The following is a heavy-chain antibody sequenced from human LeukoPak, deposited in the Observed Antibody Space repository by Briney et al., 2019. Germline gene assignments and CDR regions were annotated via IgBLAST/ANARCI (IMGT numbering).Heavy chain of an antibody. D-gene: IGHD3-10*01. CDR1: EFIVSSNY. CDR3: ARDTVYYGSGSYYY. CDR2: MYSGGDT. Sequence: GGSLRLSCAASEFIVSSNYMSWVRQAPGKGLEWVSVMYSGGDTYYADSVKGRFTISRDNSKNTLYLQMNSLRAEDTAVYYCARDTVYYGSGSYYYWGQGTLVTVSS. J-gene: IGHJ4*02. V-gene: IGHV3-66*01.